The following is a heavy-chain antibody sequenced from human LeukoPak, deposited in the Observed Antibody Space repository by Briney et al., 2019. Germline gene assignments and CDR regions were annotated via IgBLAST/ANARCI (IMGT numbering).Heavy chain of an antibody. D-gene: IGHD2-15*01. CDR2: IIPIFGTA. CDR3: ARESIVHDAFDI. V-gene: IGHV1-69*13. CDR1: GYTFTSYG. J-gene: IGHJ3*02. Sequence: GASVKVSCKASGYTFTSYGISWVRQAPGQGLEWMGGIIPIFGTANYAQKFQGRVTITADESTSTAYMELSSLRSEDTAVYYCARESIVHDAFDIWGQGTMVTVSS.